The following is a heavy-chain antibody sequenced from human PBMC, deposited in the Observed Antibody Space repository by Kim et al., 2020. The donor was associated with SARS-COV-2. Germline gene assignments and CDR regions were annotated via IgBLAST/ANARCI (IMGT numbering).Heavy chain of an antibody. V-gene: IGHV3-21*01. D-gene: IGHD4-17*01. J-gene: IGHJ4*02. CDR3: ARAGLYYGDYVGIN. Sequence: ADSVKGRFTISRDNAKNSLYLQMNSLRAEDTAVYYCARAGLYYGDYVGINWGQGTLVTVSS.